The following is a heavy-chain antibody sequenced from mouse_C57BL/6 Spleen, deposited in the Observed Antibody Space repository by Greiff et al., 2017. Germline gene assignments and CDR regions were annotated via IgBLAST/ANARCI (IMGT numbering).Heavy chain of an antibody. V-gene: IGHV1-22*01. CDR2: INPNNGGT. CDR3: ASYYYGRGFDY. Sequence: VQLKQSGPELVKPGASVKMSCKASGYTFTDYNMHWVKQSHGKSLEWIGYINPNNGGTSYNQKFKGKATLTVNKSSSTAYMELRSLTSEDSAVYYCASYYYGRGFDYWGQGTTLTVSS. D-gene: IGHD1-1*01. J-gene: IGHJ2*01. CDR1: GYTFTDYN.